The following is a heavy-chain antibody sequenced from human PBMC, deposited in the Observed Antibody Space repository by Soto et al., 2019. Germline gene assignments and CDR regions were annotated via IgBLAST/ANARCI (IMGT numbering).Heavy chain of an antibody. Sequence: SSETLSLTCAVYGGSFSGYYWSWIRQPPGKGLEWIGEINHSGSINYNPSLKSRVTISVDTSKNQFSRKLNSVIAADTAVYYCARGISMLVVGPRDARDKYYFDSRRLGTLVT. D-gene: IGHD2-15*01. V-gene: IGHV4-34*01. CDR1: GGSFSGYY. CDR2: INHSGSI. J-gene: IGHJ4*02. CDR3: ARGISMLVVGPRDARDKYYFDS.